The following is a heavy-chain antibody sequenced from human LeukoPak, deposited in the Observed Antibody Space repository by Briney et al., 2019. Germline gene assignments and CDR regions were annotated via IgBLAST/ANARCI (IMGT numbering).Heavy chain of an antibody. CDR1: GFTFSSYW. J-gene: IGHJ6*02. CDR3: ARDVNDYTLIYYYYYGMDV. Sequence: PGGSLRLSCAASGFTFSSYWMSWVRQAPGKGLEWVANIKQDGSEKYYVDSVKGRFTISRDNAKNSLYLQMNSLRAEDTAVYYCARDVNDYTLIYYYYYGMDVWGQGTTVTVSS. V-gene: IGHV3-7*01. D-gene: IGHD4-11*01. CDR2: IKQDGSEK.